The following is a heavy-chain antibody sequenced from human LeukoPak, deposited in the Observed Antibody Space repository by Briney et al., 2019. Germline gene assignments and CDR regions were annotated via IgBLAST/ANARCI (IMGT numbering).Heavy chain of an antibody. Sequence: GESLKISCKGSGYSFTSYWIGWVRQTPGKGLEWMGIIYPGDSDTRYSPSFQGQVTISADKSISTAYLQWSSLKASDTAMYYCARVPRCSSTSCYPDYWGQGTLVTVSS. CDR2: IYPGDSDT. J-gene: IGHJ4*02. CDR3: ARVPRCSSTSCYPDY. D-gene: IGHD2-2*01. V-gene: IGHV5-51*01. CDR1: GYSFTSYW.